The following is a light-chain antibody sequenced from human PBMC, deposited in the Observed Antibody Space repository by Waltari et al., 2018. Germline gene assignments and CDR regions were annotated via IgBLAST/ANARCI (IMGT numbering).Light chain of an antibody. CDR1: SRDVGGYNY. V-gene: IGLV2-14*03. Sequence: QSALTQPASVSGSPGQSITISCTGTSRDVGGYNYVDWYQKHPGKAPKLIIYDVNNWPSGVSNRFSGSKSGNTASLTISGLQAEDEADYFCSSFTSTHTYVFGSGTKVNVL. J-gene: IGLJ1*01. CDR3: SSFTSTHTYV. CDR2: DVN.